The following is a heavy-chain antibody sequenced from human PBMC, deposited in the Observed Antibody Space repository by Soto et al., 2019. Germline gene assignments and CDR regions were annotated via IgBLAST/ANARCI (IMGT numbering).Heavy chain of an antibody. V-gene: IGHV1-69*12. CDR2: IIPIFGTA. Sequence: QVQLVQSGAEVKMPGSSVKVSCKASGGTFSSYAISWVRQAPGQGLEWMGGIIPIFGTANYAQKFQGRVTITADESTSTAYMELSSLRSEDTAVYYCATQRSSTYQLLGVDYWGQGTLVTVSS. CDR3: ATQRSSTYQLLGVDY. CDR1: GGTFSSYA. J-gene: IGHJ4*02. D-gene: IGHD2-2*01.